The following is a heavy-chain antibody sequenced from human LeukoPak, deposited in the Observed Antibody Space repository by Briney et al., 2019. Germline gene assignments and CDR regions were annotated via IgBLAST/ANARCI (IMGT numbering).Heavy chain of an antibody. J-gene: IGHJ4*02. CDR1: GFXFSGYA. CDR2: VSGSGGTT. Sequence: PGGSLRLSCAASGFXFSGYAMSWVRXAXXXXLEXVSAVSGSGGTTFYADSVKGRFTISRDNSKNTLYLQMNSLRAEDTADYYCAKDRYSGTYSLGADYWGQGTLVAVSS. D-gene: IGHD1-26*01. CDR3: AKDRYSGTYSLGADY. V-gene: IGHV3-23*01.